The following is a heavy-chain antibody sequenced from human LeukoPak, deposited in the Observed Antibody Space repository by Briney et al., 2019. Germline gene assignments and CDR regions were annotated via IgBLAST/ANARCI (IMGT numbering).Heavy chain of an antibody. CDR3: ARWVDS. CDR2: IKSGGGT. CDR1: GFDVGTSY. Sequence: PGGSLRLSCVASGFDVGTSYMNWVRQAPGKGLEWVSLIKSGGGTIYADSVRGRFTISRDTSNNTLYLQMNSLGAEDTAVYYCARWVDSWGQGSLVTVSS. J-gene: IGHJ4*02. V-gene: IGHV3-53*01.